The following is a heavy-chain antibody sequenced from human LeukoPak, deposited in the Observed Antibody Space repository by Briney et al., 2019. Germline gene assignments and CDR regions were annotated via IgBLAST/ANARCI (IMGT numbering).Heavy chain of an antibody. D-gene: IGHD6-13*01. J-gene: IGHJ4*02. Sequence: ASVKVSCKASGYTFTSHDISWVRQASGQGLEWMGRINLGTGCTGYAPKFQGRVTMTRDTSISTAYVELSSLTSEDTAVYYCARGQFSSGWYPYYFDQWGQGTLVTVSS. V-gene: IGHV1-8*01. CDR2: INLGTGCT. CDR1: GYTFTSHD. CDR3: ARGQFSSGWYPYYFDQ.